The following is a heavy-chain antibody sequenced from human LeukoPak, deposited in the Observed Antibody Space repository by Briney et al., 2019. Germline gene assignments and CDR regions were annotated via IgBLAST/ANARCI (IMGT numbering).Heavy chain of an antibody. D-gene: IGHD6-13*01. CDR3: ARERGPNGYSSSWYDAFDI. CDR1: GFTFSSYS. J-gene: IGHJ3*02. V-gene: IGHV3-21*06. CDR2: ISSSGSYK. Sequence: GGCLRLSCAASGFTFSSYSMNWVRQAPGKGLEWVSSISSSGSYKYYADSVKGRFTISRDNAKNSLYLQMNSLRAEDTAVYYCARERGPNGYSSSWYDAFDIWGQGTMVTVSS.